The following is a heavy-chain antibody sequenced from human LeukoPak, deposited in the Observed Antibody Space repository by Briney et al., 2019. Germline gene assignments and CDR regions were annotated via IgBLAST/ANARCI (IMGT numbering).Heavy chain of an antibody. Sequence: GRSLRLSCAASGFTFTSNCMHWVRQASGKGLEWVAAIPPDESSAYYADSVKGRFTISRDNSKNTQYLQMNSLRIEDSAVYYCATGSAYYYDSWGQGTLVTVSS. V-gene: IGHV3-30-3*01. J-gene: IGHJ5*01. CDR3: ATGSAYYYDS. D-gene: IGHD3-3*01. CDR1: GFTFTSNC. CDR2: IPPDESSA.